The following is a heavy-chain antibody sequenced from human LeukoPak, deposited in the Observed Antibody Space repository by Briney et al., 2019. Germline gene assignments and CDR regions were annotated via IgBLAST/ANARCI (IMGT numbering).Heavy chain of an antibody. J-gene: IGHJ4*02. Sequence: SETLSLTCTVSGGSISSSSYYWGWIRQPPGKGLEWIGSIYYSGSTYYNPSLKSRVTISVDTSKNQFSLKLSSVTAADTAVYYCARDRAMVRGVIPAVVDYWGQGTLVTVSS. CDR1: GGSISSSSYY. V-gene: IGHV4-39*07. D-gene: IGHD3-10*01. CDR2: IYYSGST. CDR3: ARDRAMVRGVIPAVVDY.